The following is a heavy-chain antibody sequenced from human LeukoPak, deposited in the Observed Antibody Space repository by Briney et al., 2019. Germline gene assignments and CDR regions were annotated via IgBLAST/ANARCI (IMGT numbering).Heavy chain of an antibody. CDR2: ISGSGGST. CDR1: GFTFSSFS. V-gene: IGHV3-23*01. D-gene: IGHD2-2*01. J-gene: IGHJ2*01. Sequence: PGGSLRLSCAASGFTFSSFSMNWVRQAPGKGLEWVSAISGSGGSTYYADSVKGRFTISRDNSKNTLYLQMNSLRAEDTAVYYCAKGALVVVPAAIDNWYFDLWGRGTLVTVSS. CDR3: AKGALVVVPAAIDNWYFDL.